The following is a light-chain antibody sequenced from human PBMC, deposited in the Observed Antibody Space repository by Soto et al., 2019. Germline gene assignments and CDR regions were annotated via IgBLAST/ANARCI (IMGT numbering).Light chain of an antibody. V-gene: IGKV1-39*01. CDR3: QQRYTRPLT. J-gene: IGKJ4*02. CDR2: DTS. Sequence: IQLTQSPSSLSASVGDRVTITCRASQIISSYLTWYQQKPGVAPKLLIYDTSSLPSGVSSRFSGSGSGTEFTLTISSLQPEDFATYSCQQRYTRPLTFGGGTKVETK. CDR1: QIISSY.